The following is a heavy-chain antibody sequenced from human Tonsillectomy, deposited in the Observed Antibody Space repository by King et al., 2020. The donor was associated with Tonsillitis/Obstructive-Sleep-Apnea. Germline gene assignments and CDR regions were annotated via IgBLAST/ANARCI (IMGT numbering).Heavy chain of an antibody. D-gene: IGHD3-22*01. CDR2: ISAYNGDT. J-gene: IGHJ4*02. Sequence: QLVQSGAEVKKPGASVKVSCKASGYTFTIYGISWVRQAPGQGLEWMGWISAYNGDTNHAQKLQGRVTMTTDTSTSTAYMEVRSLRSDDTAVYYCASYSMSHYYDSSDYYPFDYWGQGTLVTVSS. CDR1: GYTFTIYG. CDR3: ASYSMSHYYDSSDYYPFDY. V-gene: IGHV1-18*01.